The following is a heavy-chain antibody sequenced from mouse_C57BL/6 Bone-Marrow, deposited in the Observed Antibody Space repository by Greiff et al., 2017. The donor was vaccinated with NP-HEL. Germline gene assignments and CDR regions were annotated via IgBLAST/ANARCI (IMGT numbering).Heavy chain of an antibody. CDR1: GYTFTSYW. CDR3: ARLYYCAWFAY. D-gene: IGHD1-1*01. Sequence: VQLQQPGAELVMPGASVKLSCKASGYTFTSYWMHWVKQRPGQGLEWIGEIDPSDSYTNYNQKFKGKSTLTVDKSSSTAYMQLSSLTSEDSAVYYCARLYYCAWFAYWGQGTLVTVSA. J-gene: IGHJ3*01. CDR2: IDPSDSYT. V-gene: IGHV1-69*01.